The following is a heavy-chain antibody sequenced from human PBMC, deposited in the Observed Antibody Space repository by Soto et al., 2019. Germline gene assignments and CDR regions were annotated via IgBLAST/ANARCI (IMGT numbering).Heavy chain of an antibody. J-gene: IGHJ4*02. Sequence: VQLVESGGGVVQPGRSLRLSCAASGFTFSNYGMHWVRQAPGKGLEWVAVIWYDGSNKYYSDSVKGRFTISRDNSKNTLYLQMNSLRAEDTAVYYCAREGVRGATDYWGQGTLVTVSS. CDR1: GFTFSNYG. CDR2: IWYDGSNK. D-gene: IGHD2-21*01. CDR3: AREGVRGATDY. V-gene: IGHV3-33*01.